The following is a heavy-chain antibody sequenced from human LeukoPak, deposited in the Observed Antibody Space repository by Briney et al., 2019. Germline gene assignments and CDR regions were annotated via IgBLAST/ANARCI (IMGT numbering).Heavy chain of an antibody. J-gene: IGHJ4*02. D-gene: IGHD3-22*01. CDR1: GGSISGYY. Sequence: PSETLSLTCTVSGGSISGYYWSWIRQPPGKGLEWIGYIYYSGSSNYNPSLKSRVTISVDTSKNQFSLKLSPVTAADTAVYYCAREAGSGYTIDYWGQGTLVTVSS. CDR3: AREAGSGYTIDY. CDR2: IYYSGSS. V-gene: IGHV4-59*01.